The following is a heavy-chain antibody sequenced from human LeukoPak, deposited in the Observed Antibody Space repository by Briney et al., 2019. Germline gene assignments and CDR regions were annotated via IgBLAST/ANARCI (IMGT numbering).Heavy chain of an antibody. CDR1: GYAFTVYY. Sequence: ASVNVSFKSAGYAFTVYYMHLVRQAPGQGLELMGWINPNSGSENYAQNFQGRVTVTMDTSISTAYMALSRLRSDHTAVYSCARGVVAATPNWFAPWGQGTLVTVSS. D-gene: IGHD2-15*01. J-gene: IGHJ5*02. CDR2: INPNSGSE. V-gene: IGHV1-2*02. CDR3: ARGVVAATPNWFAP.